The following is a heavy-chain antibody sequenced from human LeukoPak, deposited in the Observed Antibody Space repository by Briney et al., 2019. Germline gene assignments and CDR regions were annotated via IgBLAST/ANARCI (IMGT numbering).Heavy chain of an antibody. Sequence: PSETLSLTCAVYGGSFSGYYWRWIRQPPGKGLEWIGEINHSGSTNYNPSLKSRVTISVDTSKNQFSLKLSSVTAADTAVYYCARGLSYCSSTSCYTGWFDPWGQGTLVTVSS. CDR3: ARGLSYCSSTSCYTGWFDP. V-gene: IGHV4-34*01. J-gene: IGHJ5*02. CDR2: INHSGST. D-gene: IGHD2-2*02. CDR1: GGSFSGYY.